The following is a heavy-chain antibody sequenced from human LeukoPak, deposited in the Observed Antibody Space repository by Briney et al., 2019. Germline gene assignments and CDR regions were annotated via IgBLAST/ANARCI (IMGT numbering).Heavy chain of an antibody. V-gene: IGHV3-20*04. D-gene: IGHD2-2*01. Sequence: GGSLRLSCAASGFTFDDYGMSWVRQAPGKGLEWVSGINWNGGSTGYADSVKGRFTISRDNAKNSLYLQMNSLRDEDTALYYCARYLADIVVVPAAFDAFDIWGQGTMVTVSS. CDR2: INWNGGST. CDR1: GFTFDDYG. J-gene: IGHJ3*02. CDR3: ARYLADIVVVPAAFDAFDI.